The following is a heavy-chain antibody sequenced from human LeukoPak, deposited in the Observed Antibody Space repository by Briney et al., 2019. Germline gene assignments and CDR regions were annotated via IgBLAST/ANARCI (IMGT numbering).Heavy chain of an antibody. D-gene: IGHD3-10*01. Sequence: ASVKVSCKASGYTFTSYGISWVRQAPGQGLEWMGWSSAYNGNTNYAQKLQGRVTMTTDTSTSTAYMELRSLRSDDTAVYYCARDFYTMVRGVQPATLDYWGQGTLVTVSS. CDR2: SSAYNGNT. J-gene: IGHJ4*02. CDR3: ARDFYTMVRGVQPATLDY. V-gene: IGHV1-18*01. CDR1: GYTFTSYG.